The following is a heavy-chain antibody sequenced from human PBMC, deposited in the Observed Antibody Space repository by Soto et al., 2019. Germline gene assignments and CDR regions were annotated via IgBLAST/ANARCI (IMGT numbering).Heavy chain of an antibody. J-gene: IGHJ4*02. D-gene: IGHD6-6*01. CDR2: IGRSGETI. CDR3: ARDSRGGAARRPTFYY. CDR1: GFTFSSFE. Sequence: GGSLRLSCVGSGFTFSSFEMNWVRQTPGKGLEWLSYIGRSGETIYYADSVKGRFTISRDNAKSSLFLQMNGLRYEETGIYYCARDSRGGAARRPTFYYWGRGTLVTVAS. V-gene: IGHV3-48*03.